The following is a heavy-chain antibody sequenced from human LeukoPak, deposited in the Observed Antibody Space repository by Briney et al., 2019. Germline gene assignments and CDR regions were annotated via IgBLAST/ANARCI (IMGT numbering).Heavy chain of an antibody. CDR2: ISNNGGYT. D-gene: IGHD2-15*01. Sequence: GGSLRLSCAASGFTFSSSAMSWVRQAPGKGLEWVSAISNNGGYTYYADSVQGRFTISRDNSKSTLCLQMNSLRAEDTTVYYCAKQLGYCSDGSCYSPYWGQGTLVTVSS. J-gene: IGHJ4*02. V-gene: IGHV3-23*01. CDR3: AKQLGYCSDGSCYSPY. CDR1: GFTFSSSA.